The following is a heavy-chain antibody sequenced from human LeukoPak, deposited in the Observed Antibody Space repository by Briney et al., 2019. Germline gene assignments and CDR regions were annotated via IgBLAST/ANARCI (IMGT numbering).Heavy chain of an antibody. D-gene: IGHD2-2*01. J-gene: IGHJ4*02. CDR1: GFTFGDYA. CDR3: ARYSSTSCYFCYYFDY. CDR2: ISSSGSTI. V-gene: IGHV3-11*01. Sequence: PGGSLRLSCTASGFTFGDYAMSWVRQAPGKGLEWVSYISSSGSTIYYADSVKGRFTISRDNAKNSLYLQMNSLRAEDTAVYYCARYSSTSCYFCYYFDYWGQGTLVTVSS.